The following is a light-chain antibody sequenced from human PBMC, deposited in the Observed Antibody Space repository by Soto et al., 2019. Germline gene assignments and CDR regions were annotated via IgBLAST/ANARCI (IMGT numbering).Light chain of an antibody. J-gene: IGKJ1*01. Sequence: IVLTQSPSTLCLSPGKTAISSCMASQNITNYLIWYQHRPGQAPRLLIYDVSNRATGIPARFSGSGSGTDFTLTISSLEPEDFAVYYCQQRSSWHRTFGQGTKVDI. V-gene: IGKV3-11*01. CDR3: QQRSSWHRT. CDR1: QNITNY. CDR2: DVS.